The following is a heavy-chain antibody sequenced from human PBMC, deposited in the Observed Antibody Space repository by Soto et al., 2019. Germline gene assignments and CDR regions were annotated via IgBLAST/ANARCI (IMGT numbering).Heavy chain of an antibody. CDR2: INHSGST. V-gene: IGHV4-34*01. J-gene: IGHJ6*02. CDR3: ARGRVTYYDFWSGYSKVYYYYGMDV. CDR1: GGSFSGYY. Sequence: SETLSLTCAVYGGSFSGYYWSWIRQPPGKGLEWLGEINHSGSTNYNPSLKSRVTISVDTSKNQFSLRLSSVTAADTAVYYCARGRVTYYDFWSGYSKVYYYYGMDVWGQGTTVTVSS. D-gene: IGHD3-3*01.